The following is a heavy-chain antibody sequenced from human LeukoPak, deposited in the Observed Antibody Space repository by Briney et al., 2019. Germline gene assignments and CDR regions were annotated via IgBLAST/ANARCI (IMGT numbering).Heavy chain of an antibody. Sequence: GGSLRLSCAASGFTFSNYAMHWARQAPGKGLEWVALISYDGSVQYYVDSARGRFTISKDKSRNTLFLQMNSLRTEDTAVYFCAKERRGFYMDVWGSGTTVTVSS. CDR2: ISYDGSVQ. CDR1: GFTFSNYA. J-gene: IGHJ6*03. CDR3: AKERRGFYMDV. V-gene: IGHV3-30*02.